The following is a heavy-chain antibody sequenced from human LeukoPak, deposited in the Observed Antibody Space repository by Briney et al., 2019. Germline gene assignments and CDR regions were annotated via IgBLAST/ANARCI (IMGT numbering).Heavy chain of an antibody. CDR1: GGTFSSYA. J-gene: IGHJ6*03. V-gene: IGHV1-69*01. CDR2: IIPIFGTA. D-gene: IGHD3-22*01. Sequence: GSSVKVSCKASGGTFSSYAISWVRQAPGQGLEWMGGIIPIFGTANYAQKFQGRVTITADESTSTAYMELSSLRSEDTAVYYCATELHYYDSSGYPSEVGYYYYMDVWGKGTTVTVSS. CDR3: ATELHYYDSSGYPSEVGYYYYMDV.